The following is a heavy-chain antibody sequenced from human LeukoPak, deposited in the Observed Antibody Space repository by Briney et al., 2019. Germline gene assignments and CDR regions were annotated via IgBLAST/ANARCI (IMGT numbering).Heavy chain of an antibody. V-gene: IGHV4-61*02. D-gene: IGHD3-22*01. J-gene: IGHJ4*02. CDR3: ARDRGKYYYDSSGYYPFDY. CDR1: GGSISIGSYY. Sequence: SETLSLTCTVSGGSISIGSYYWSWIRQPAGKGLEWIGRIYTSGSTNYDPSLKSRVTISVDTSKNQFSLKLSSVTAADTAVYYCARDRGKYYYDSSGYYPFDYWGQGTLVTVSS. CDR2: IYTSGST.